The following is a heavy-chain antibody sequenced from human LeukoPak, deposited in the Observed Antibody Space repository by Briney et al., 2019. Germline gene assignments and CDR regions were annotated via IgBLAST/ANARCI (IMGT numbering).Heavy chain of an antibody. CDR3: ARYGSGSYYKDPFDY. CDR1: GFTFSSYA. CDR2: ISYDGSNK. Sequence: GGSLRLSRAASGFTFSSYAMHWVRQAPGKGLEWVAVISYDGSNKYYADSVKGRFTISRDNAKNSLYLQMTSLRDEDTAVYYCARYGSGSYYKDPFDYWGQGTLVTVSS. J-gene: IGHJ4*02. V-gene: IGHV3-30-3*01. D-gene: IGHD3-10*01.